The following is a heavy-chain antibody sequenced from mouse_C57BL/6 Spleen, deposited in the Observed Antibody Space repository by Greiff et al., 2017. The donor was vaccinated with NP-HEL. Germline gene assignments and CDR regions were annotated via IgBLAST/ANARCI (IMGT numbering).Heavy chain of an antibody. J-gene: IGHJ4*01. V-gene: IGHV1-76*01. CDR1: GYTFTDYY. CDR2: IYPGSGNT. Sequence: VQLQQSGAELVRPGASVKLSCKASGYTFTDYYINWVKQRPGQGLEWIARIYPGSGNTYYNEKFKGKATLTAEKSSSTAYMQLSSLTSEDSAVYFCARWGLDYAMDYWGQGTSVTVSS. CDR3: ARWGLDYAMDY.